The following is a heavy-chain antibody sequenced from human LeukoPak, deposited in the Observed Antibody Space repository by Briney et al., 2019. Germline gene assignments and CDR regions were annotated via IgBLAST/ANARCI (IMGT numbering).Heavy chain of an antibody. CDR1: GFTFDIYW. Sequence: KSGGSLRLSCVASGFTFDIYWMHWVRQPPGKGLQWIGSIYYKGSTYFHPSVMSRVSMSVDTSKNQFSLSLRSVTVADTAVYYCSRPSRGTYLGLTAFEVWGQGKTVTVSS. J-gene: IGHJ3*01. CDR3: SRPSRGTYLGLTAFEV. CDR2: IYYKGST. D-gene: IGHD3/OR15-3a*01. V-gene: IGHV4-38-2*01.